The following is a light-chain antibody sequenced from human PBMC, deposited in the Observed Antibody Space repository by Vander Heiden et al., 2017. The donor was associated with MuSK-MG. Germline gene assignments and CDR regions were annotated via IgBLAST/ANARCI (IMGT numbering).Light chain of an antibody. V-gene: IGLV7-43*01. CDR2: RTS. CDR3: LLYYGGAGI. J-gene: IGLJ2*01. CDR1: TGAVTTFYY. Sequence: QTVVTQEPSLTVSPGGTVTLTCSSSTGAVTTFYYANWFQQKPGQAPMLRIYRTSNKHSWTPARFSGSLLGGTAALTLSGVLPEDEAYYYCLLYYGGAGIFGGGTKLTVL.